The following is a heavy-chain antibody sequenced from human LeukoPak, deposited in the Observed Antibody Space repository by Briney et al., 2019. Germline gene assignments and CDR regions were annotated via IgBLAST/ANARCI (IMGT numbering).Heavy chain of an antibody. CDR2: IISNGGSI. CDR3: ASAPLGSTRP. Sequence: GGSLRLSCAASGFTFSSYSMIWVRQAPGKGLEWVSSIISNGGSIYYADSVKGRFTISGDNAQNSLYLQMNSLRAEDTAVYYCASAPLGSTRPWGQGTLVTVSS. V-gene: IGHV3-21*01. J-gene: IGHJ5*02. D-gene: IGHD1-26*01. CDR1: GFTFSSYS.